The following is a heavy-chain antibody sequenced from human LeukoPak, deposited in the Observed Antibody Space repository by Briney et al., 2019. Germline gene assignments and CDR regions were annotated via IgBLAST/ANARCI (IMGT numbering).Heavy chain of an antibody. V-gene: IGHV1-2*06. Sequence: ASVKVSCKASGYTFTGYYIHGVRQAPGQGLEWMGRISPKSGVTDSSQKSQGGVTLPSDPSITTAYMELTRLTSDATAVYYCAGGTYGDYSFAFCGQGTLVTVSS. CDR2: ISPKSGVT. CDR1: GYTFTGYY. J-gene: IGHJ4*02. CDR3: AGGTYGDYSFAF. D-gene: IGHD4-17*01.